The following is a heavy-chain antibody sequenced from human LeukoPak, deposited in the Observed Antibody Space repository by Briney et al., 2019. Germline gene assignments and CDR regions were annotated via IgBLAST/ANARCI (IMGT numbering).Heavy chain of an antibody. J-gene: IGHJ4*02. Sequence: GGSLRLSCAASGFTFSSYGMHWVRQAPGKGLEWVAFIRYDGSNKYYADSVKGRFTISRDNSKRTLYLQMDSLRADDTALYYCAKGHGDWKGNYLDYWGQGTLVTVSS. D-gene: IGHD4-17*01. CDR1: GFTFSSYG. CDR2: IRYDGSNK. CDR3: AKGHGDWKGNYLDY. V-gene: IGHV3-30*02.